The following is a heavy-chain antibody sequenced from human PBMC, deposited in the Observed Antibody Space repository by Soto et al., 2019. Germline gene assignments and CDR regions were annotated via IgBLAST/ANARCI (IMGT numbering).Heavy chain of an antibody. CDR2: ISYDGSNK. V-gene: IGHV3-30*18. CDR1: GFTFGGYD. D-gene: IGHD4-17*01. Sequence: QVQLVESGGGVVQPGRSLRLSCAASGFTFGGYDMHWVRQAPGKGLEWVAVISYDGSNKYYADSVKGRFTISRDNSKNTLYLQMNSLRAEDTAVYYCAKVGYGDYVGYCGMDVWGQGTTVTVSS. J-gene: IGHJ6*02. CDR3: AKVGYGDYVGYCGMDV.